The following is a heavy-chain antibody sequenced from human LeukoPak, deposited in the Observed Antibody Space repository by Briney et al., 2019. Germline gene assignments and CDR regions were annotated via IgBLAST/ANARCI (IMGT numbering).Heavy chain of an antibody. CDR2: IFYSGST. J-gene: IGHJ4*02. D-gene: IGHD6-19*01. CDR1: GGSISSYY. CDR3: ARTIAVAGSFAFDY. Sequence: PSETLSLTCTVSGGSISSYYWSWIRQPPGKGLEWIGYIFYSGSTHYNPSLKSRVTISLDTSKNQFSLKLTSVTAADTAVYYCARTIAVAGSFAFDYWGQGTLVTVSS. V-gene: IGHV4-59*08.